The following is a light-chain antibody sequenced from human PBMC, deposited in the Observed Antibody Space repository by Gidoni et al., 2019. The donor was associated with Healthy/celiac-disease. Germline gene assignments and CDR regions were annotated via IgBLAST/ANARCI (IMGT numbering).Light chain of an antibody. V-gene: IGLV2-14*01. CDR1: SSDVGGYNY. CDR3: SSYTSSSTLGRV. CDR2: EVS. Sequence: QSALPQPASVSGSPGQSITISCTGPSSDVGGYNYVSWYQQHPGKAPKLMIYEVSKRPSGVSNRFSGSKSGNTASLTISGLQAEDEADDYCSSYTSSSTLGRVFGGGTKLTVL. J-gene: IGLJ3*02.